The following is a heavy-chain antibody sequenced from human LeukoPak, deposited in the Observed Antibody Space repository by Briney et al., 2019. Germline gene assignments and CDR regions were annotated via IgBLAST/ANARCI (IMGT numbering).Heavy chain of an antibody. CDR1: GFIFSDYY. CDR3: AINPGYLLGRADY. Sequence: PGGSLRLSCAASGFIFSDYYMSWIRQAPGKGLEWVSYISSSGSTIYYADSVKGRFTISRDNAKNSLYLQMNSLRVEDTAVYYCAINPGYLLGRADYWGQGTLVTVSS. V-gene: IGHV3-11*01. CDR2: ISSSGSTI. J-gene: IGHJ4*02. D-gene: IGHD2-8*02.